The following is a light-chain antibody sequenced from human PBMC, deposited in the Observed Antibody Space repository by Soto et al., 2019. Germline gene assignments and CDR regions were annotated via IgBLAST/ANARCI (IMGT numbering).Light chain of an antibody. CDR2: EVS. CDR3: CSYAGSTTQTYV. Sequence: QSVLTQPASVSGSPGQSMTISCTGTHSDVGSYNLVSWYQQHPGKAPKVIIYEVSERPSGVSDRFSGSKSGNTASLMISGLQAEDEADYYCCSYAGSTTQTYVFGSGTKVTVL. J-gene: IGLJ1*01. V-gene: IGLV2-23*02. CDR1: HSDVGSYNL.